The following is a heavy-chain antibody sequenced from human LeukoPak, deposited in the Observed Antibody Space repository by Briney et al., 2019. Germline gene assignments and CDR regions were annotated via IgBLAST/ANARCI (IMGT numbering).Heavy chain of an antibody. Sequence: ASVKVPCKASGYTFTSYYMHWVRQAPGQGLEWMGRINPNSGGTNYAQKFQGRVTMTRDTSISTAYMELSRLRSDDTAVYYCARDIRYSGSYPSGDYWGQGTLVTVSS. J-gene: IGHJ4*02. CDR3: ARDIRYSGSYPSGDY. D-gene: IGHD1-26*01. CDR1: GYTFTSYY. CDR2: INPNSGGT. V-gene: IGHV1-2*06.